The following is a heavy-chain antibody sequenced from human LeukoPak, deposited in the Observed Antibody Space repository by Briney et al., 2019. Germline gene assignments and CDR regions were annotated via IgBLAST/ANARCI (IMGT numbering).Heavy chain of an antibody. D-gene: IGHD6-6*01. J-gene: IGHJ5*02. CDR2: INHSGST. V-gene: IGHV4-34*01. Sequence: SETLSLTCAVYGGSFSGYYWSWIRQPPGKGPEWIGEINHSGSTNYNPSLKSRVTISVDTSKNQFSLKLSSVTAADTAVYYCARAPGYSSSSGGLDPWGQGTLVTVSS. CDR1: GGSFSGYY. CDR3: ARAPGYSSSSGGLDP.